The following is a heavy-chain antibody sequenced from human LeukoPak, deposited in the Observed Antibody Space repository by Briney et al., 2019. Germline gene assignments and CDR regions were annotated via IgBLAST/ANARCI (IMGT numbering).Heavy chain of an antibody. D-gene: IGHD5-24*01. J-gene: IGHJ3*02. Sequence: GASVKVSCKASGYTFTGYYMHWVRQAPGQGLEWMGWINPNSGGTNYAQKFQGRVTMTRGTSISTAYMELSRLRSDDTAVYYCARVVGRWLQFIDAFDIWGQGTMVTVSS. CDR2: INPNSGGT. CDR3: ARVVGRWLQFIDAFDI. V-gene: IGHV1-2*02. CDR1: GYTFTGYY.